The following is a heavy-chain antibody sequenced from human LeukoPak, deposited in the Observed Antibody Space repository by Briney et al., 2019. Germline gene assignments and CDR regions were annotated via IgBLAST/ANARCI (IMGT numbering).Heavy chain of an antibody. V-gene: IGHV3-23*01. D-gene: IGHD5-24*01. CDR3: AKGGGYRPSREDY. CDR2: ISGSGGST. CDR1: GFTFSSYA. Sequence: GGFLRLSCAASGFTFSSYAMSWVRQAPGKGLEWVSAISGSGGSTYYADSVKGRFTISRDNSKNTLYLQMNSLRAEDTAIYYCAKGGGYRPSREDYWGQGTLVTVSS. J-gene: IGHJ4*02.